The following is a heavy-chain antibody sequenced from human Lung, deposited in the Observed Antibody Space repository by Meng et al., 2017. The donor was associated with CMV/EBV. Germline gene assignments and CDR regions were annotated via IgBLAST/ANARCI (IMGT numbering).Heavy chain of an antibody. CDR3: ATYSRAPAALLAYFNC. Sequence: GGSLRLXCVVSKVTFRNYAMHWVRQAPGKGPEWVAVISSDGQNKYYADSVKGRFAISRDNLRSTLYLQLSSMRLEDTAVYYCATYSRAPAALLAYFNCWGLGTLVTVSS. CDR1: KVTFRNYA. V-gene: IGHV3-30*09. J-gene: IGHJ4*02. CDR2: ISSDGQNK. D-gene: IGHD2-2*01.